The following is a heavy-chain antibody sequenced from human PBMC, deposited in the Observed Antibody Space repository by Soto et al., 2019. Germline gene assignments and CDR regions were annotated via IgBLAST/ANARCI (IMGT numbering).Heavy chain of an antibody. J-gene: IGHJ6*02. CDR1: GFTFSSDA. CDR2: ISDDRSNK. D-gene: IGHD5-18*01. Sequence: GGSLRLSCAASGFTFSSDAMHWVRQAPGKGLEWVAVISDDRSNKYYSDSVKGRFTISRDNSKNTLYLQMNSLRPEDSAVYYCARDPPAGGYSYGAFYGMDVWGQGITVT. V-gene: IGHV3-30*03. CDR3: ARDPPAGGYSYGAFYGMDV.